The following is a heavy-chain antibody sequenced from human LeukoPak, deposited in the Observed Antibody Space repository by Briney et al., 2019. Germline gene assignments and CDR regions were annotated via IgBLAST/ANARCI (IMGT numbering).Heavy chain of an antibody. CDR1: GFTFSSYS. CDR3: ARVRSGFTIAGFDY. D-gene: IGHD5-12*01. Sequence: AGGSLRLSCAASGFTFSSYSINWVRQAPGKGLEWVSSISSSSSYMYYADSVKGRFTISRDNAKNSLYLQMNSLRAEDTAVYYCARVRSGFTIAGFDYWGQGTLVTVSS. CDR2: ISSSSSYM. J-gene: IGHJ4*02. V-gene: IGHV3-21*01.